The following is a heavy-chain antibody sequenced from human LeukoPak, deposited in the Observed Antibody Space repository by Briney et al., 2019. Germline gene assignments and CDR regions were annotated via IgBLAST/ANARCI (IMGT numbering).Heavy chain of an antibody. CDR3: ARDKYCSDDNCDGGSKFDY. J-gene: IGHJ4*02. Sequence: GGSLRLSCAASGFTFSSYSMNWVRQAPGKGLEWVSSISTSSSYIYYADSVKGRFTISRDNAKKSLYLQMNSLRAEDTAVYYCARDKYCSDDNCDGGSKFDYWGQGTLVTVSS. D-gene: IGHD2-15*01. CDR1: GFTFSSYS. CDR2: ISTSSSYI. V-gene: IGHV3-21*01.